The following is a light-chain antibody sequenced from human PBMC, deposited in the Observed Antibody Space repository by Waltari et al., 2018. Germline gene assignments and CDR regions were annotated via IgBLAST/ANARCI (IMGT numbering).Light chain of an antibody. CDR1: SSDVGNYNL. V-gene: IGLV2-23*02. J-gene: IGLJ1*01. Sequence: QSGLTQPASVSGSPGQSITISCTGTSSDVGNYNLVSWYQQYPGKAPKLMVYEVNQRTSGVSYRFSCSQSGNTASLTIYGLQSEDEADYYCCSYAGLGIYVFGTGTKVTVL. CDR2: EVN. CDR3: CSYAGLGIYV.